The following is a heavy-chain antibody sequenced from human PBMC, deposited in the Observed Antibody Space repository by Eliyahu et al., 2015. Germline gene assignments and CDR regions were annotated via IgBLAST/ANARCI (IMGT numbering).Heavy chain of an antibody. CDR1: GGSFSXYX. CDR3: ARIGGFSSPGEYYRXGMDV. CDR2: KSQNGGG. V-gene: IGHV4-34*01. Sequence: QVQLQQWGGGLLKPSQTLSXTCGVYGGSFSXYXWTWIRQFXGQGLEWIGEKSQNGGGNTNSSLRSRVDISVDMSKRQFSLTMRSVTAADTAVYYCARIGGFSSPGEYYRXGMDVWGQGTTVTV. D-gene: IGHD3-10*01. J-gene: IGHJ6*02.